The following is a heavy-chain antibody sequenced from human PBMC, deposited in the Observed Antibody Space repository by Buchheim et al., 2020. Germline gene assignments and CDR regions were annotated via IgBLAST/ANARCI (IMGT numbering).Heavy chain of an antibody. J-gene: IGHJ4*02. V-gene: IGHV4-34*01. CDR2: INHSGTT. D-gene: IGHD2-15*01. CDR3: AINGYCSGGSCSY. CDR1: GGSFSTYY. Sequence: QVQLQQWGTGLLKPSETLSLTCAVYGGSFSTYYWNWIRQPPGKGLEWIGEINHSGTTNYNPSLKSRVTISLDTSTNQFSLKLSSVTAADTAVYYCAINGYCSGGSCSYWGQGTL.